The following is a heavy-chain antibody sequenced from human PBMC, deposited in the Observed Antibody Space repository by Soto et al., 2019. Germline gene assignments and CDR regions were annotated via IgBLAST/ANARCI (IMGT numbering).Heavy chain of an antibody. D-gene: IGHD6-19*01. Sequence: WILQPPGKGLEWIGYIYYSGSTNYNPSLKSRVTISVDTSKNQFSLKLSSVTAADTAVYYCARDHSSGWYAVSWGQGPLVSVSS. CDR3: ARDHSSGWYAVS. V-gene: IGHV4-59*01. J-gene: IGHJ5*02. CDR2: IYYSGST.